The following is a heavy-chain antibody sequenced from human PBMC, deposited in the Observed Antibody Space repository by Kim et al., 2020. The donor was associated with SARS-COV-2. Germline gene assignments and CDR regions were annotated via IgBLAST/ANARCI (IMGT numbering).Heavy chain of an antibody. D-gene: IGHD2-15*01. CDR2: ISGSGRTT. CDR1: GFTFSSYV. V-gene: IGHV3-23*01. J-gene: IGHJ4*02. CDR3: AKEGRSTTSGY. Sequence: GGSLRLSCAVSGFTFSSYVMSWVRQAPGKGLEWVSDISGSGRTTYYADSVKGRFTISRDNSKNTLYLQMSDLRPEDTAIYYCAKEGRSTTSGYWGQGTLVTVSS.